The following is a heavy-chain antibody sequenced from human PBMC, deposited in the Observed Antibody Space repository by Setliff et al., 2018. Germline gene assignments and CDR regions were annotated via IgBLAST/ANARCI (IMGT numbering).Heavy chain of an antibody. CDR1: GGSISSGTYY. Sequence: PSETLSLTCTVSGGSISSGTYYWSWIRQPAGKGLEWIGRLHTSGSIDYNPSLKSRVTISVDTSRIQFSLKLRSVTAADTAVYYCAREYVVISFVRNSHQHYGMDVWGPGTTVTVSS. CDR3: AREYVVISFVRNSHQHYGMDV. D-gene: IGHD2-21*01. J-gene: IGHJ6*02. CDR2: LHTSGSI. V-gene: IGHV4-61*02.